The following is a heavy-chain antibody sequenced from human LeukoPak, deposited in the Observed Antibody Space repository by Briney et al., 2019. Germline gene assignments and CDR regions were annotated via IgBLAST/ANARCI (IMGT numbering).Heavy chain of an antibody. CDR1: GFTFSSYG. J-gene: IGHJ4*02. D-gene: IGHD1-26*01. V-gene: IGHV3-30*18. CDR2: ISYDGSNK. Sequence: GGSVRLSCAASGFTFSSYGMHWVRQAPGKGLEWVAVISYDGSNKYYADSVKGRFTISRDNSKNTLYLQMNSLRAEDTAVYYCAKDPGRSWEYFDYWGQGTLVTVSS. CDR3: AKDPGRSWEYFDY.